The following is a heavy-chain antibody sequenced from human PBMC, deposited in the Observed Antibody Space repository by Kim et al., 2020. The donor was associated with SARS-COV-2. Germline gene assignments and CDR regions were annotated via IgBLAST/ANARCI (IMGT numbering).Heavy chain of an antibody. D-gene: IGHD3-3*01. Sequence: SETLSLTCAVYGGSFSGYYWSWIRQPPGKGLEWIGEINHSGSTNYNPSLKSRVTISVDTSKNQFSLKLSSVTAADTAVYYCARGRLVLLFLEWLSSQNWFDPWGQGTLVTVSS. J-gene: IGHJ5*02. V-gene: IGHV4-34*01. CDR3: ARGRLVLLFLEWLSSQNWFDP. CDR2: INHSGST. CDR1: GGSFSGYY.